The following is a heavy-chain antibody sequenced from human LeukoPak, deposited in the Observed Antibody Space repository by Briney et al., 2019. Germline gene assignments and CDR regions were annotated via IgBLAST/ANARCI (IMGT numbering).Heavy chain of an antibody. CDR1: GGSISSYY. CDR2: IYYSGRT. CDR3: ASWSSGWHRKSFDY. D-gene: IGHD6-19*01. V-gene: IGHV4-59*01. J-gene: IGHJ4*02. Sequence: PSETLSLTCTVSGGSISSYYWSWIRQPPGKGLEWSGYIYYSGRTNYNPSLKSRVTISVDTSKNQFSLKLSSVTAADTAVYYCASWSSGWHRKSFDYWGQGTLVTVSS.